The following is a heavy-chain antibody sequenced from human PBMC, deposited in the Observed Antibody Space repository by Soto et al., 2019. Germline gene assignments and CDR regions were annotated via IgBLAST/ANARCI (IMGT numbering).Heavy chain of an antibody. CDR3: ARQEGATVLFYYGMDV. CDR1: GYNFTNYW. V-gene: IGHV5-51*01. J-gene: IGHJ6*02. Sequence: PGESLKISCKGSGYNFTNYWIGWVRQMPGKGLEWTGIIYPGDSDTRYSPSFQGQVTISADKSISAAYLQWSSLKASDTAMYYCARQEGATVLFYYGMDVWGQGTTVTVSS. CDR2: IYPGDSDT. D-gene: IGHD1-26*01.